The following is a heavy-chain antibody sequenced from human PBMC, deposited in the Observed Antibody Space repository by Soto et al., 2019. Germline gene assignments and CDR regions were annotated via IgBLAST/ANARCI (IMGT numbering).Heavy chain of an antibody. J-gene: IGHJ5*02. CDR3: ASVVGYCSGGSCYSNNNWFDP. CDR2: INHSGST. D-gene: IGHD2-15*01. V-gene: IGHV4-34*01. CDR1: GGSFSGYY. Sequence: LEILSLTCAVYGGSFSGYYLSWIRQPPGKGLEWIGEINHSGSTNYNPSLKSRVTISVDTSKNQFSLKLSSVTAADTAVYYCASVVGYCSGGSCYSNNNWFDPWGQGTLVTVSS.